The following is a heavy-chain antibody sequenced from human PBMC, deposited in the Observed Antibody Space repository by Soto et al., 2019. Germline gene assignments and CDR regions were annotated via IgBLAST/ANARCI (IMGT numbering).Heavy chain of an antibody. Sequence: QVQLVESGGGLVKPGGSLRLSCAASGFTFSDYYMSWIRQAPGKGLEWVSYISGSGRTIYYADSVKGRFTISRDNAKNSLHLQMNSLRAEDTAVYYCASGLAASHFYYYSMDVWGNGTTVTVSS. CDR1: GFTFSDYY. CDR3: ASGLAASHFYYYSMDV. J-gene: IGHJ6*03. CDR2: ISGSGRTI. V-gene: IGHV3-11*01. D-gene: IGHD2-15*01.